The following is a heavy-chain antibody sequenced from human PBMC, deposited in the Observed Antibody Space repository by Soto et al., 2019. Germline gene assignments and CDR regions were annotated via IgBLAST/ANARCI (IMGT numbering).Heavy chain of an antibody. J-gene: IGHJ6*02. CDR1: GFTFSNYW. D-gene: IGHD3-16*01. CDR3: ARGGDYGYAMDV. CDR2: ITSDGSRT. V-gene: IGHV3-74*01. Sequence: EVQLVESGGDLVQPGGSLRLSCAASGFTFSNYWMHWVRQAPGKGLVWVSRITSDGSRTLYADSVKGRFTISRDNAQNTLYLQMSSLRAEDMAVYYCARGGDYGYAMDVWGQGTTVTVSS.